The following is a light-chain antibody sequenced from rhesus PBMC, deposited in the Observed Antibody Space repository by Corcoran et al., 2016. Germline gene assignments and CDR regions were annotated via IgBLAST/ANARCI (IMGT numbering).Light chain of an antibody. V-gene: IGKV3-24*04. Sequence: ETVVTQSPATLSLSPGERATLSCRASQSVGSNLAWYQQKPGQAPNLLIHHATIRATGIPDRFSGSGSEIEFPLTISGLEPEDVGAYYCQRCNNRRTFGPGTKVEIK. CDR1: QSVGSN. CDR2: HAT. CDR3: QRCNNRRT. J-gene: IGKJ1*01.